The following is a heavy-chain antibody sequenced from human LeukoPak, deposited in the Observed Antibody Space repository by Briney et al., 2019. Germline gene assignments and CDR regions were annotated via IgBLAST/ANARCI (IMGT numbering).Heavy chain of an antibody. CDR3: AAEDDYVWKSYRSLDI. CDR1: GFTFTDSA. D-gene: IGHD3-16*02. V-gene: IGHV1-58*02. J-gene: IGHJ3*02. Sequence: ASVKVSCKASGFTFTDSAIQWVRQARGQRLEWIGWIVVGSGSANYPQKLQGRITITRDMSTSTAYMELSSLRIEDTAVYYCAAEDDYVWKSYRSLDIWGQGTMVTVSS. CDR2: IVVGSGSA.